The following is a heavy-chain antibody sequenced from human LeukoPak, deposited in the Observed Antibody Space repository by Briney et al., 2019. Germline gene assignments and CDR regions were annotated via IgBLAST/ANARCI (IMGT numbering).Heavy chain of an antibody. CDR2: ISGSGGSA. Sequence: GGSLRLSCAASGFTFSSYAMSWVRQAPGKGLEWVSAISGSGGSAYYADSVKGRFTISRDNSKNTLYLQMNSLRAEDTAVYYCAKGPSSGWYHFDYWGQGTLVTVSS. CDR1: GFTFSSYA. J-gene: IGHJ4*02. CDR3: AKGPSSGWYHFDY. V-gene: IGHV3-23*01. D-gene: IGHD6-19*01.